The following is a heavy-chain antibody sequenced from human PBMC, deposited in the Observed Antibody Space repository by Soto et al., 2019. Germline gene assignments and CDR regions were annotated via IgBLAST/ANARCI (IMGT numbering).Heavy chain of an antibody. D-gene: IGHD1-26*01. CDR1: GFSLSSSGVG. V-gene: IGHV2-5*02. Sequence: QITLKESGPTLVKATQTLTLTCTFSGFSLSSSGVGVDWIRQPPGKALDWLALIYWDDDKRYSPSLKSRLTIXKXXSKNHVVLTMTNVDPVDSAISYCARNLVGKSAFDIWGQGTMVTVSS. CDR2: IYWDDDK. J-gene: IGHJ3*02. CDR3: ARNLVGKSAFDI.